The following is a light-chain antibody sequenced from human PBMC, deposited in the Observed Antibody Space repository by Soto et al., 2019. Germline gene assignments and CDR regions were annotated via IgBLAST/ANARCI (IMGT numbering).Light chain of an antibody. CDR3: QQYNNLPAYT. V-gene: IGKV3-15*01. CDR1: QSVSSN. Sequence: EIVMTQSPATLSVSPGERATLSCRASQSVSSNLAWYQQKPGQAPRLLIYGASTRATGIPARFSGSASGTEFTLTISSLQSEDFAVYDCQQYNNLPAYTFGQGTKLEIK. J-gene: IGKJ2*01. CDR2: GAS.